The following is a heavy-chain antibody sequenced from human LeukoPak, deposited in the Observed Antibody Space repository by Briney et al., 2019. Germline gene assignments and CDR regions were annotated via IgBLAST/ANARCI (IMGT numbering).Heavy chain of an antibody. D-gene: IGHD6-13*01. V-gene: IGHV1-2*02. Sequence: ASVKVSCKASGYTFTGYYMHWVRQAPGQGLEWMGWINPNSGGTNYAQKFQGRVTMTRDTSISTAYMELSRLRSDDTAVYYCARRGSSSWYGGGYYYYYMDVWGKGTTVTVSS. J-gene: IGHJ6*03. CDR1: GYTFTGYY. CDR3: ARRGSSSWYGGGYYYYYMDV. CDR2: INPNSGGT.